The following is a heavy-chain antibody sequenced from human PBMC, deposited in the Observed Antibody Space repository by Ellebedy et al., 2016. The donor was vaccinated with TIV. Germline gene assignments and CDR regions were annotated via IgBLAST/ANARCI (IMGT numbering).Heavy chain of an antibody. CDR1: GFIFSTYG. Sequence: GESLKISCEASGFIFSTYGMPWVRQAPGKGLEWVAFIWSDGGNKYYADSVKGRFTISRDNSKNTLYLQMNNLGPEDTAVFYCARNRHVERGDCLDYWGQGTLVTVSS. V-gene: IGHV3-33*01. D-gene: IGHD2-21*02. J-gene: IGHJ4*02. CDR2: IWSDGGNK. CDR3: ARNRHVERGDCLDY.